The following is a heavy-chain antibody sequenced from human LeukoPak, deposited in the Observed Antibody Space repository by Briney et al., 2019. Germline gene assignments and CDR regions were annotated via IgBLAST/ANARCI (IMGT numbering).Heavy chain of an antibody. V-gene: IGHV3-23*01. Sequence: HPGGSLRLSCAASGFTFSSYAMSWVRQAPGKGLEWVSAISGSGGSTYYADSVKGRFTISRDNSKNTLYLQMNSLRAEDTAVYYCAKANAFTMGYYFDYWGQGTLVTVSS. CDR2: ISGSGGST. D-gene: IGHD3-10*01. J-gene: IGHJ4*02. CDR3: AKANAFTMGYYFDY. CDR1: GFTFSSYA.